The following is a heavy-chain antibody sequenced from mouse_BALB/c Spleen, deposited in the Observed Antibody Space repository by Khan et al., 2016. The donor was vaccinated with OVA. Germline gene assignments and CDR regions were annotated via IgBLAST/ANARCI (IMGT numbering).Heavy chain of an antibody. CDR3: SRSGYGSFAY. CDR2: IFPNNGDT. V-gene: IGHV1S29*02. D-gene: IGHD1-2*01. J-gene: IGHJ3*01. Sequence: VQLQQPGPDLVKPGASVRISCKTSGYTFTDFNLDWVKQSPGKSLEWIGYIFPNNGDTGYNQKFKTKATLTVDSSSSPAYMELRSLTSEDAAVYYCSRSGYGSFAYWGQGTLVTVSA. CDR1: GYTFTDFN.